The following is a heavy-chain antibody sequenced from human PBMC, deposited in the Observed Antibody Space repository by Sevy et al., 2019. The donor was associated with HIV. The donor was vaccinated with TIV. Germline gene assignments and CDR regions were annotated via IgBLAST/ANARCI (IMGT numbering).Heavy chain of an antibody. CDR3: ARGGGTKDYYYYYGMDV. CDR2: MNPNSGNT. D-gene: IGHD3-16*01. Sequence: ASVKVSCKASGYTFTSYDINWVRQATGQGLEWMGWMNPNSGNTGYAQKFQGRVTMTRNTSISTAYMELSSLRSEDTAVYYCARGGGTKDYYYYYGMDVWGQGTTVTVSS. J-gene: IGHJ6*02. CDR1: GYTFTSYD. V-gene: IGHV1-8*01.